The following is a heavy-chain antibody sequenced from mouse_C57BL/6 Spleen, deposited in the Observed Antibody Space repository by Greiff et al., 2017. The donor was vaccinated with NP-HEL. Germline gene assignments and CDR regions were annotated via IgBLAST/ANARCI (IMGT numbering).Heavy chain of an antibody. Sequence: VQLQQSGPELVKPGASVKISCKASGYAFSSSWMNWVKQRPGKGLEWIGRIYPGDGDTNYNGKFKGKATMTADKSSSTAYMQLSSLTSEDSAVYFCARFHDYDDDGFAYWGQGTLVTVSA. D-gene: IGHD2-4*01. CDR1: GYAFSSSW. CDR2: IYPGDGDT. V-gene: IGHV1-82*01. CDR3: ARFHDYDDDGFAY. J-gene: IGHJ3*01.